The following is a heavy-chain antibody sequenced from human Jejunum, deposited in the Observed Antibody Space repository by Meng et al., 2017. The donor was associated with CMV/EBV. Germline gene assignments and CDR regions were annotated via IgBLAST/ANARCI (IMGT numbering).Heavy chain of an antibody. V-gene: IGHV4-39*07. CDR2: IFPSGNT. D-gene: IGHD6-13*01. Sequence: GGSISNSDYSWGWIRQPPGKGLEWIASIFPSGNTYHNPSLQSRVTISVDTSKNQFSLRLTSVTAADTAVYYCARDMGQQLVPVSFDYWGQGTLVTVSS. CDR3: ARDMGQQLVPVSFDY. CDR1: GGSISNSDYS. J-gene: IGHJ4*02.